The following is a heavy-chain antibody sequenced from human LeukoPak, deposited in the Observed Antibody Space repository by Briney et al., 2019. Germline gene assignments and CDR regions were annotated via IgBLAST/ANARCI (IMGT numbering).Heavy chain of an antibody. CDR2: IYYSGNT. V-gene: IGHV4-39*01. D-gene: IGHD2-2*01. CDR3: ARPHCSSTSCYYYYGMDV. J-gene: IGHJ6*02. Sequence: SETLSLTCTVSGGSITSSSYSWGWIRQPPGQGLEWIGTIYYSGNTYYNPSPKSRVTISVDTSKNQFSLKLSSVTAADTAVYYCARPHCSSTSCYYYYGMDVWGQGTTVTVSS. CDR1: GGSITSSSYS.